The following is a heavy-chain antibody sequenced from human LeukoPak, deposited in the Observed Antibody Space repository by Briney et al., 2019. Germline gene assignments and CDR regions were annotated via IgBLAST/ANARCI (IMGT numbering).Heavy chain of an antibody. V-gene: IGHV1-69*13. CDR2: ISPIFDTA. CDR3: ARDALEYTSGLFDY. J-gene: IGHJ4*02. D-gene: IGHD6-19*01. Sequence: SVKVSCKASGGTFSNYAISWVRQAPGQGLEWMGGISPIFDTANYPQKFQGRVTITADESTSTAYMEMSSLRSEDTAVYFCARDALEYTSGLFDYWGQGTLVTVSS. CDR1: GGTFSNYA.